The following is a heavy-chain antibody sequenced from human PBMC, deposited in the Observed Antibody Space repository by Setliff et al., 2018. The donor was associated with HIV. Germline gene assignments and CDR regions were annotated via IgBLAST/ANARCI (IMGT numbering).Heavy chain of an antibody. Sequence: ASVKVSCKASGYTFTSYDINWVRQATGQGLEWMGWMNPNSGNTGYAQKFQGRVTMTRNTSISTAYMELSSLRSEDTSVYYCARGAWYTSGWYSSRYMDVWGKGTTVTVSS. CDR2: MNPNSGNT. V-gene: IGHV1-8*02. J-gene: IGHJ6*03. CDR1: GYTFTSYD. CDR3: ARGAWYTSGWYSSRYMDV. D-gene: IGHD6-19*01.